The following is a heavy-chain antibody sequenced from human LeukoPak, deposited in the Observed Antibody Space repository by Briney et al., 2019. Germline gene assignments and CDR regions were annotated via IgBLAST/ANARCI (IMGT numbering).Heavy chain of an antibody. CDR2: IGVYNGHI. CDR1: GHTFTSYG. CDR3: ARNRYYSSGKVDDAFDI. J-gene: IGHJ3*02. Sequence: ASVKVSCKASGHTFTSYGITWVRQAPGQGLEWMGWIGVYNGHINYAQKLQGRVTMTTDTSTSTAYMELRSLRSDDTAVYYCARNRYYSSGKVDDAFDIWGQGTMVTVSS. V-gene: IGHV1-18*01. D-gene: IGHD3-10*01.